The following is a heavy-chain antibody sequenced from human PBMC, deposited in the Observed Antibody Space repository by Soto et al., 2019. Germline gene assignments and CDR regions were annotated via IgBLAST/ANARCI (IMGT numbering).Heavy chain of an antibody. CDR2: ISAYNGNT. J-gene: IGHJ6*03. V-gene: IGHV1-18*01. CDR3: ARGVYDYGDFTYMDV. Sequence: ASVKVSCKASGYTFTSYGISWVRQAPGQGLEWMGWISAYNGNTNYAQKLQGRVTMTTDTSTSTAYMELRSLRSDDTAVYYCARGVYDYGDFTYMDVWGKGTTVTVSS. CDR1: GYTFTSYG. D-gene: IGHD4-17*01.